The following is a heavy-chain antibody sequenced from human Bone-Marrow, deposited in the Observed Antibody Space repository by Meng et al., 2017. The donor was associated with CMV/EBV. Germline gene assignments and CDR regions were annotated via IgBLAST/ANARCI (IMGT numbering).Heavy chain of an antibody. J-gene: IGHJ6*02. CDR3: ATPMGVAAAGTYYYYGMDV. CDR1: GFTFSSYS. D-gene: IGHD6-13*01. V-gene: IGHV3-21*01. CDR2: ISSSSSYI. Sequence: GESLKISCAASGFTFSSYSMSWVRQAPGKGLEWVSSISSSSSYIYYADSVKGRFTISRDNAKNSLYLQMNSLRAEDTAVYYCATPMGVAAAGTYYYYGMDVWGQGTTVTVSS.